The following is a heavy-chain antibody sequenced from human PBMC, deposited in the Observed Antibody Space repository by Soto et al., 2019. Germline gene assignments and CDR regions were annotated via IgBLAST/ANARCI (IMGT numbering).Heavy chain of an antibody. CDR2: ISYDGSNK. Sequence: QVQLVESGGGVVQPGRSLRLSCAASGLTFSNYGMHWVRQAPGKGLEWVAVISYDGSNKYYADFVKGRFTISRDNSKNTLYLQMNSLRAEDTAVYYCAKDGNEYSSGWYAPSLDYWGQGTLVTVSS. V-gene: IGHV3-30*18. CDR3: AKDGNEYSSGWYAPSLDY. D-gene: IGHD6-19*01. CDR1: GLTFSNYG. J-gene: IGHJ4*02.